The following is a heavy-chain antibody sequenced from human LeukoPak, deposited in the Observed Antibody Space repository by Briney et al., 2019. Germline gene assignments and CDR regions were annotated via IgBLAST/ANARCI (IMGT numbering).Heavy chain of an antibody. D-gene: IGHD5-18*01. CDR1: GFSFSSYS. J-gene: IGHJ4*02. CDR3: ARLGYSYGHTYFDY. CDR2: ISNSSSAI. Sequence: PGGSLRLSCAASGFSFSSYSMNWVRQAPGKGLEWVSYISNSSSAIYYVDSVKGRFTISRDNAKNSLYLQMNSLRAEDTAVYYCARLGYSYGHTYFDYWGQGTLVTVSS. V-gene: IGHV3-48*01.